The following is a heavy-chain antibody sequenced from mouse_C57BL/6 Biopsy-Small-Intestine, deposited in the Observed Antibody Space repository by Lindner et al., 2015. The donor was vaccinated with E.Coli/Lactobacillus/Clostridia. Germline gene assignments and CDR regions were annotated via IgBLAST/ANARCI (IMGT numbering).Heavy chain of an antibody. J-gene: IGHJ3*01. CDR1: GYHFTTYG. D-gene: IGHD1-1*01. CDR3: ARYASGYFDSVDI. CDR2: VSTYNDNT. V-gene: IGHV1-84*02. Sequence: SVKVSCKASGYHFTTYGITWVRQAPGQGLEWMGWVSTYNDNTKYAQKFQGRVTMTIDTSTSTAYMELRSLKSDDTAVYYCARYASGYFDSVDIWGQGTMVTVSS.